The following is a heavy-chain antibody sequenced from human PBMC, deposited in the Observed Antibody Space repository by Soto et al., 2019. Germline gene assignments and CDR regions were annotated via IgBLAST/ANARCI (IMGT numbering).Heavy chain of an antibody. CDR1: GFTFSSYA. Sequence: GGSLRLSCAASGFTFSSYAMSWVRQAPGKGLEWVSAISGSGGSTYYADSVKGRFTISRDNSKNTLYLQMNGLRAEDTAVYYCAKVSFGYGSLIQSMYYGMDVWGQGTTVTVSS. D-gene: IGHD3-10*01. CDR2: ISGSGGST. CDR3: AKVSFGYGSLIQSMYYGMDV. V-gene: IGHV3-23*01. J-gene: IGHJ6*02.